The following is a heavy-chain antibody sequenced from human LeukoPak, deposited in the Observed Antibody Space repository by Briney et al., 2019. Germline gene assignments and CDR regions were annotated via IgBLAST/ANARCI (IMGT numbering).Heavy chain of an antibody. V-gene: IGHV3-48*03. Sequence: GGSLRLSCAASGFTFSSYEMNWVRQAPGKGLEWVSYISSSGSTIYYADSVKGRFTISRDNAKNSLYLQMNSLRAEDTAVYYCARGQWLSRSLDYWGQGTLVTVSS. CDR1: GFTFSSYE. D-gene: IGHD6-19*01. CDR2: ISSSGSTI. J-gene: IGHJ4*02. CDR3: ARGQWLSRSLDY.